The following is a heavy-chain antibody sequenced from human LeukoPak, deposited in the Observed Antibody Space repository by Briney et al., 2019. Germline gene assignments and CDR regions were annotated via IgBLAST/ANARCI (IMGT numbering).Heavy chain of an antibody. Sequence: GESLEISCKGSGYSFTSYWIGWVRQMPGKGLEWMGIIYPGDSDTRYSPSFQGQVTISADKSISTAYLQWSSLKASDTAMYYCARRRDLYSGSYYPFDYWGQGTLVTVSS. CDR2: IYPGDSDT. D-gene: IGHD1-26*01. J-gene: IGHJ4*02. CDR1: GYSFTSYW. CDR3: ARRRDLYSGSYYPFDY. V-gene: IGHV5-51*01.